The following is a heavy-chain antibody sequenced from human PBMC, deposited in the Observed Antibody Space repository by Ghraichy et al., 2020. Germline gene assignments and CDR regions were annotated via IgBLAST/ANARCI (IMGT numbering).Heavy chain of an antibody. CDR3: ARVLINNWLDP. V-gene: IGHV4-59*12. D-gene: IGHD3-10*01. CDR2: INYRART. J-gene: IGHJ5*02. CDR1: DGSISDYN. Sequence: SETLSLTCTVSDGSISDYNWGWIRQTPRKGLEWLGFINYRARTRYNPSLKGRVTLSVDPSNNRFSLKMTSVTAADTAVYFFARVLINNWLDPWGQGILVTVSS.